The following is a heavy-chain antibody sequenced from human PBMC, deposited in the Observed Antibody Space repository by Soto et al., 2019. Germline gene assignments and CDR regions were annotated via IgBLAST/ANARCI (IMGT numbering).Heavy chain of an antibody. J-gene: IGHJ5*02. CDR3: VRGGGGGLFDP. CDR1: GFTFGDSY. V-gene: IGHV3-11*06. Sequence: GGSLRLSCAGSGFTFGDSYMSWIRQAPGKGLEWLSYISPGSRYPAYADSVKGRFTISRDNAKRSLYLQVMSLTAEDTAIYYCVRGGGGGLFDPWGQGTMVTVSS. CDR2: ISPGSRYP. D-gene: IGHD2-15*01.